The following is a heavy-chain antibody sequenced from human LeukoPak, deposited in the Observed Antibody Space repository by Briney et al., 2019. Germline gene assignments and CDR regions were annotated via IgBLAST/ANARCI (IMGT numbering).Heavy chain of an antibody. D-gene: IGHD3-22*01. CDR3: AKDRVSGVVAILIGGY. CDR2: ISGSGGST. Sequence: GALRLSCAASGFTFSSYAMSWVRQAPGKGLEWVSAISGSGGSTYYADSVKGRFTISRDNSKNTLYLQVNSLRAEDTAVYYCAKDRVSGVVAILIGGYWGQGTLVTVSS. V-gene: IGHV3-23*01. CDR1: GFTFSSYA. J-gene: IGHJ4*02.